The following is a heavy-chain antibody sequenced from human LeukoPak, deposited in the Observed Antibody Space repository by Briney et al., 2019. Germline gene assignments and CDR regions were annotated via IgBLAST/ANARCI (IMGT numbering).Heavy chain of an antibody. CDR3: AADPLKQQLFYY. V-gene: IGHV3-23*01. D-gene: IGHD6-13*01. CDR2: ISGSGGST. Sequence: GGSLRLSCAASGFTFSSYGMSWVRQAPGKGLEWVSAISGSGGSTYYADSVKGRFTFSRDSSRNTLYLQMNSLRAEDTAVYYCAADPLKQQLFYYWGQGTLVTVSS. J-gene: IGHJ4*02. CDR1: GFTFSSYG.